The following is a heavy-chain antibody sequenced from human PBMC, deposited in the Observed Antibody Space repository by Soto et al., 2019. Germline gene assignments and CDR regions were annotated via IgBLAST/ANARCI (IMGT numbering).Heavy chain of an antibody. V-gene: IGHV1-69*12. D-gene: IGHD2-15*01. J-gene: IGHJ6*02. CDR3: ARERSVGYCITTTGPKPFYHYAMDV. CDR1: GGTFTNYA. CDR2: IIPIFGTP. Sequence: QVQLVQSGAEVKKPGSSLKVSCKASGGTFTNYAFSWVRQAPGQGPEWMGGIIPIFGTPDYAQKFQGRVIITADEPTRTVSIELNSLRSDDTAVYYCARERSVGYCITTTGPKPFYHYAMDVWGQGTTVTVSS.